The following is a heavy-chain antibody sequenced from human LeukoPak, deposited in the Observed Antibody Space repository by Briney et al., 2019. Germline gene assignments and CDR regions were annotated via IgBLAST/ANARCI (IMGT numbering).Heavy chain of an antibody. CDR3: AKDALGVHSSGWYYFDY. Sequence: GGPLRLSCAASGFTFSSYSMNWVRQAPGKGLEWVSSISSSSSYIYYADSVKGRFTISRDNSKNTLYLQMNSLRAEDTAVYYCAKDALGVHSSGWYYFDYWGQGTLVTVSS. J-gene: IGHJ4*02. D-gene: IGHD6-19*01. V-gene: IGHV3-21*04. CDR2: ISSSSSYI. CDR1: GFTFSSYS.